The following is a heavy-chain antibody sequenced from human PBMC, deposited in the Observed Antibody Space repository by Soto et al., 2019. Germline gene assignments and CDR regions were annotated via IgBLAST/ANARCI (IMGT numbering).Heavy chain of an antibody. J-gene: IGHJ3*02. V-gene: IGHV3-23*01. CDR1: GFTFSSYA. CDR2: ISGSGGST. Sequence: EVQLLESGGGLVQPGGSLRLSCAASGFTFSSYAMSWVRQAPGKGLEWVSAISGSGGSTYYADSVKGRFTISRDNSKNTLYLQMNSLRAEDTAVYYCANFSSGWYRAFDIWGQGTMVTVSS. CDR3: ANFSSGWYRAFDI. D-gene: IGHD6-19*01.